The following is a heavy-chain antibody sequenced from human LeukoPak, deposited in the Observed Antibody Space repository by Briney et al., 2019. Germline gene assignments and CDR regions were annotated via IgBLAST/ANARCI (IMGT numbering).Heavy chain of an antibody. CDR3: ARGQGLQLKSGSDY. J-gene: IGHJ4*02. Sequence: GGSLRLSCAASGFTVSSNYMTWVRQAPGKGLEWVSSISSSSNYIYYADSVKGRFTISRDNAKNSLFLQMNSPRAEDTAVYYCARGQGLQLKSGSDYWGQGTLVTVSS. D-gene: IGHD5-24*01. V-gene: IGHV3-21*01. CDR2: ISSSSNYI. CDR1: GFTVSSNY.